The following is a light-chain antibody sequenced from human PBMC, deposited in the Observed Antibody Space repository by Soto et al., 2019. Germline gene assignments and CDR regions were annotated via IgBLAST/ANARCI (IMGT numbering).Light chain of an antibody. CDR3: QQYHTDWT. CDR1: ESIDNW. CDR2: AAS. J-gene: IGKJ1*01. V-gene: IGKV1-5*01. Sequence: DIQMTQSPSTLSASVGDTVTITCRASESIDNWLAWYQQKPGKAPKLLIFAASTLVRGVPSRFSGRGSGTEFTLTIHSLQADDYATFYCQQYHTDWTFGQGTKVEI.